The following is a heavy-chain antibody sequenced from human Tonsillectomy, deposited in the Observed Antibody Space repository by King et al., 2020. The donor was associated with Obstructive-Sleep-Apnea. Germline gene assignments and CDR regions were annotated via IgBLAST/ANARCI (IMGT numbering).Heavy chain of an antibody. CDR1: GFTFSSYA. CDR3: ARVHGSGSYYNMYYFDY. Sequence: VQLVESGGGVVQPGRSLRLSCAASGFTFSSYAMHWVRQAPGKGLEWAAVISYDGSNKYYADSVKGRFTISRDNSKNTLYLQMNSLRAEDTAVYYCARVHGSGSYYNMYYFDYWGQGTLVTVSS. J-gene: IGHJ4*02. V-gene: IGHV3-30*04. D-gene: IGHD3-10*01. CDR2: ISYDGSNK.